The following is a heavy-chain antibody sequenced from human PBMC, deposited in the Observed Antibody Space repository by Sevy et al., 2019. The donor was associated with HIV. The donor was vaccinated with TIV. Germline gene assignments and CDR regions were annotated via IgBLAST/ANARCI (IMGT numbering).Heavy chain of an antibody. CDR2: IKSKTDGGTT. D-gene: IGHD5-12*01. Sequence: GGSLRLSCAPSGISFSNAWMNWVRQAPGKGLEWVGRIKSKTDGGTTDYAAPVKGRFTISGDDSKNMVYLQMNSLKTEDPAVNYCTGLNFDNWGQGTLVTISS. V-gene: IGHV3-15*07. J-gene: IGHJ4*02. CDR3: TGLNFDN. CDR1: GISFSNAW.